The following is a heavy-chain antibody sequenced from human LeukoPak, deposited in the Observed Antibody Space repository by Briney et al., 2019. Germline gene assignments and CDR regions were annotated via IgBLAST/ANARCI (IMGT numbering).Heavy chain of an antibody. D-gene: IGHD3-10*01. CDR3: AREDYYGTNFDY. J-gene: IGHJ4*02. V-gene: IGHV4-4*07. CDR2: IYTSGST. CDR1: GGSISNYY. Sequence: SETLSLTCTVSGGSISNYYWTWIRQPAGKGLVWIGRIYTSGSTNYNPSLKSRVTMSVDTSKNQSSLKLSSVTAADTAVYYCAREDYYGTNFDYWGQGTLVTVSS.